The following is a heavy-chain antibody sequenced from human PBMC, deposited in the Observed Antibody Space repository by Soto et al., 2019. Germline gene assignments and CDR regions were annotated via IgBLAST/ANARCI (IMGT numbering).Heavy chain of an antibody. CDR3: TRETLRGGHSEN. Sequence: GGSLRLSCATSGFTFSNYAMSWVRQAPGKGLEWVSGISTRGANTYYADSVRGRFTISRDNSKNTVDLQMNNLTAEDTALYYCTRETLRGGHSENWGKGTRVTVAA. CDR2: ISTRGANT. J-gene: IGHJ4*02. V-gene: IGHV3-23*01. CDR1: GFTFSNYA. D-gene: IGHD2-21*02.